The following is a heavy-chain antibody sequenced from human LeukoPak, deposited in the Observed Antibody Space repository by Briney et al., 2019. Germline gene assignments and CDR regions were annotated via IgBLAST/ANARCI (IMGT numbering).Heavy chain of an antibody. J-gene: IGHJ4*02. Sequence: SETLSLTCTVSGGSIRSYYWSWIRQPPGKGLEWIGYIYYSGSTNYNPSLKSRVTISVDTSKNQFSLKLSSVTAADTAVYYCARGIAARRFFDYWGQGTLVTVSS. V-gene: IGHV4-59*01. D-gene: IGHD6-6*01. CDR1: GGSIRSYY. CDR3: ARGIAARRFFDY. CDR2: IYYSGST.